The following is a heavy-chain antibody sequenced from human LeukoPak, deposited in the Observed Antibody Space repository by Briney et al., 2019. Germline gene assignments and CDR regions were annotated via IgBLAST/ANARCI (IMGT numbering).Heavy chain of an antibody. CDR3: ARDRAKSGAAYKTFDY. CDR1: GFTFSSYT. D-gene: IGHD3-16*01. V-gene: IGHV3-21*01. J-gene: IGHJ4*02. Sequence: GGSLRLSCAASGFTFSSYTMNWVRQAPGKGLEWVSSISSSSSYIYYADSVKGRFTISRDNAKNSLYLQMNSLRAEDTAVYYCARDRAKSGAAYKTFDYWGQGTLVTVSS. CDR2: ISSSSSYI.